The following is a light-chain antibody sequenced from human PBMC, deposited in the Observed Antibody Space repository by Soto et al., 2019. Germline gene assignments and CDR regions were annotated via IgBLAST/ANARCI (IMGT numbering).Light chain of an antibody. CDR2: GAS. CDR3: QQYGGSAPWT. J-gene: IGKJ1*01. V-gene: IGKV3-20*01. CDR1: QTVNNNY. Sequence: EIMLTQPPGPLSVSPGDRVTLSCRASQTVNNNYLAWYQQKPGQAPRLLIYGASTPATGTPARFSGSGSGTHFTLTVSRLEPEDFAVYYCQQYGGSAPWTFGPGTKVDMK.